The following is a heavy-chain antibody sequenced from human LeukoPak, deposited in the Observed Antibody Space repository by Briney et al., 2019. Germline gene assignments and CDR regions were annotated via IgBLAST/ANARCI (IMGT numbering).Heavy chain of an antibody. CDR2: ISSSSRTI. Sequence: GGSLRLSCAASGFTFSSYNMNWVRQAPGKGLEWVSYISSSSRTIYYADSVKGRFTISRDNAKNSLYLQMNSLRAEDTAVYYCASSLVGATGYYWGQGTLVTVSS. D-gene: IGHD1-26*01. J-gene: IGHJ4*02. CDR1: GFTFSSYN. V-gene: IGHV3-48*01. CDR3: ASSLVGATGYY.